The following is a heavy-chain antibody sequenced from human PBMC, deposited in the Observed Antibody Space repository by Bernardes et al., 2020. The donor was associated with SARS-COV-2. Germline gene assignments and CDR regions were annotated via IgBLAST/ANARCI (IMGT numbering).Heavy chain of an antibody. J-gene: IGHJ6*04. Sequence: SETLSLTCSVSGGSLSTYYWSWIRQPSGKGLEWIGRMSASGSRNHNPSLRSRITMSVDTPQNQISLELSSVTAADPAVYYGAREGGTSWRGMDVWGKGTTVTVSS. D-gene: IGHD1-1*01. CDR1: GGSLSTYY. CDR2: MSASGSR. CDR3: AREGGTSWRGMDV. V-gene: IGHV4-4*07.